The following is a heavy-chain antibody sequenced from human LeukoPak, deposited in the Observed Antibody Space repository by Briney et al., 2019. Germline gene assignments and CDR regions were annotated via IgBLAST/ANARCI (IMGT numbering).Heavy chain of an antibody. CDR3: ARPIEYSTVTTALGWFDP. Sequence: ASVKVSCKASGYTFTSYGISWVRQAPGQGLEWMGWISAYNGNTNYAQKLQGRVTMTTDTSTSTAYMELRSLRSDDTAVYYCARPIEYSTVTTALGWFDPWGQGTLVTVSS. CDR2: ISAYNGNT. J-gene: IGHJ5*02. CDR1: GYTFTSYG. V-gene: IGHV1-18*01. D-gene: IGHD4-17*01.